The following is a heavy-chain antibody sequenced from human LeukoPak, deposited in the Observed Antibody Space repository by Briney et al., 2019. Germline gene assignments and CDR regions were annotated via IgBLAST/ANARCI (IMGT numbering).Heavy chain of an antibody. CDR1: GFDFSTYS. CDR2: IDSSSSTI. D-gene: IGHD6-13*01. V-gene: IGHV3-48*01. J-gene: IGHJ6*02. Sequence: GGSLRLSCAASGFDFSTYSMHWVRRAPERGLEWLSYIDSSSSTIYYADSVKGRFTISRDNAKNSLYLQMNSLRAEDTAVFYCARGGARSSSYYYYGMDVWGLGTTVTVSS. CDR3: ARGGARSSSYYYYGMDV.